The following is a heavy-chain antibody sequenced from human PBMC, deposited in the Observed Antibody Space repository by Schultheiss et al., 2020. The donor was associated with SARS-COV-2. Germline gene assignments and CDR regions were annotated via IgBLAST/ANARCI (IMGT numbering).Heavy chain of an antibody. D-gene: IGHD3-9*01. CDR1: GGSISSSSYY. J-gene: IGHJ4*02. Sequence: GSLRLSCTVSGGSISSSSYYWGWIRQPPGKGLEWIGSIYTSGSTNYNPSLKSRVTISVDTSKNQFSLKLSSVTAADTAVYYCARGPADYDILTGYYSHFDYWGQGTLVTVSS. CDR2: IYTSGST. CDR3: ARGPADYDILTGYYSHFDY. V-gene: IGHV4-39*07.